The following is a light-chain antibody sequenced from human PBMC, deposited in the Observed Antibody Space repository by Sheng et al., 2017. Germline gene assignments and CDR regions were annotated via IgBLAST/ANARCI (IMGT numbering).Light chain of an antibody. V-gene: IGKV1-NL1*01. J-gene: IGKJ4*01. CDR1: QSISNS. CDR3: QQSYNTLALS. CDR2: ASS. Sequence: DIHMTQSPSSLSASVGDRVTITCRASQSISNSLAWYQQKPGQAPKLLLSASSRLESGVPSRFSGSGSGTDYTLTINSLQPEDFATYYCQQSYNTLALSFGGGTRVEIK.